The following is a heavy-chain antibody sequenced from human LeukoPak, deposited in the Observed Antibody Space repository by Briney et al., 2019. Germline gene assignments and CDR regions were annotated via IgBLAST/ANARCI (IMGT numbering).Heavy chain of an antibody. Sequence: ASVKVSCKASGYTFTSTGICWVRQAPGQGLGWMGWVSAYNGNTNYAQKFRGRVTMTRDASTNTAYMELRSLRSDATAVYFCARDAPRWRNAFDFWGQGTMVTVSS. V-gene: IGHV1-18*01. J-gene: IGHJ3*01. CDR2: VSAYNGNT. CDR1: GYTFTSTG. CDR3: ARDAPRWRNAFDF. D-gene: IGHD2-15*01.